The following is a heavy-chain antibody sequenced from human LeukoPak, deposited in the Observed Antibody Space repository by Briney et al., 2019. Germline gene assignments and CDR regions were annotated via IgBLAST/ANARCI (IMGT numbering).Heavy chain of an antibody. CDR1: SGSISRGDYC. CDR2: IYYRGST. D-gene: IGHD2-2*01. V-gene: IGHV4-30-4*01. Sequence: PSQSLSLTWTVASGSISRGDYCWGRLRQPPGRGLEWIGHIYYRGSTYSNPSLKSRVTISVDTSKNQCHPQLSSVTAPDTAVYYCARDRGLYCSSTSCSANWFDPWGQGTLVTVSS. J-gene: IGHJ5*02. CDR3: ARDRGLYCSSTSCSANWFDP.